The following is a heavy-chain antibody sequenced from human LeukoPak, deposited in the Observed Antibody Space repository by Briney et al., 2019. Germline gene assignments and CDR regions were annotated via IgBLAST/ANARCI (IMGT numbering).Heavy chain of an antibody. CDR3: ASGGSSSD. CDR2: ISYDGSNK. V-gene: IGHV3-30*04. Sequence: QPGGSLRLSCAASGFTFSSYAMHWVRQAPGKGPEWVAVISYDGSNKYYADSAKGRFTISRDNSKNTLYLQMNSLRAEDTAVYYCASGGSSSDWGQGTLVTVPS. J-gene: IGHJ4*02. D-gene: IGHD6-6*01. CDR1: GFTFSSYA.